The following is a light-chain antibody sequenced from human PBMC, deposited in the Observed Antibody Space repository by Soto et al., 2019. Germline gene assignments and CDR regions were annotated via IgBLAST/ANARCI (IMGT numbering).Light chain of an antibody. J-gene: IGLJ1*01. CDR3: SSYTRQYTPSYV. CDR2: EVS. CDR1: SSDVGGYNY. V-gene: IGLV2-14*01. Sequence: QSVLTQPASVSGSPGQSMTLSCTGTSSDVGGYNYVSWYQQHPGKAPKLMIYEVSNRPSGISHRFSGSKSGNTASLTISGLRAEDEADYYCSSYTRQYTPSYVFGTGTKVTVL.